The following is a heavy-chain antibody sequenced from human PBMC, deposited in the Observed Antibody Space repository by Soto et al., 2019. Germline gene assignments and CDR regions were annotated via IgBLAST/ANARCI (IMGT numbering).Heavy chain of an antibody. CDR3: TTDNCSGGRCTGWDV. V-gene: IGHV3-15*01. CDR2: IKSKTDGGTT. Sequence: EVQLVESGGGLVKPGGSLRLSCAASRFTFSNAWMSWVRQAPGKGLEWVGRIKSKTDGGTTDYAAPVKGRFSISRDDSKNTLFLQMDSLKTEDTAVYSCTTDNCSGGRCTGWDVWGKGTTVTVSS. D-gene: IGHD2-15*01. J-gene: IGHJ6*04. CDR1: RFTFSNAW.